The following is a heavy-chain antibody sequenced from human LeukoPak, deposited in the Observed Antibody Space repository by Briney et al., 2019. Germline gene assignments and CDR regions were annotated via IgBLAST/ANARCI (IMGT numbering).Heavy chain of an antibody. CDR1: DYLINNGYY. CDR2: IYHTGDT. V-gene: IGHV4-38-2*02. J-gene: IGHJ4*02. D-gene: IGHD6-25*01. Sequence: SETLSLTCAVSDYLINNGYYWGWLRQPPGKGVGWIGSIYHTGDTYYNPSLKSRVTISRDTSKNQFSLKLSSVTAADTAVYYCARDSAADYFDYWGQGTLVTVSS. CDR3: ARDSAADYFDY.